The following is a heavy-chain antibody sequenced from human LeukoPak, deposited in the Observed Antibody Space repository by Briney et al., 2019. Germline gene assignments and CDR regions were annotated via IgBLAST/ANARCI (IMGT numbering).Heavy chain of an antibody. CDR1: GFTFSSYA. Sequence: PGGSLRLSCAASGFTFSSYAMHWVRQAPGKGLEWVTVISYDGSNKYYADSVKGRFTISRDNSKNTLYLQMNSLRAEDTAVYYCASSRLTTVTTDYWGQGTLVTVSS. CDR2: ISYDGSNK. CDR3: ASSRLTTVTTDY. J-gene: IGHJ4*02. V-gene: IGHV3-30-3*01. D-gene: IGHD4-17*01.